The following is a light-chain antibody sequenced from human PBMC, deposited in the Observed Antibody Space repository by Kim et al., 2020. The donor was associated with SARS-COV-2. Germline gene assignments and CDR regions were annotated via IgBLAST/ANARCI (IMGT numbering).Light chain of an antibody. V-gene: IGLV3-19*01. CDR1: SLRRYY. CDR2: DKN. Sequence: SSELTQDPAVSVALGQTVRITCQGDSLRRYYANWFQQKPGQAPVLVMYDKNNRRSGIPDRFSGSNSGNTASLTITGTRAADGGDYYCGSRDRDSTDNHFVFGPGTRVTVL. J-gene: IGLJ1*01. CDR3: GSRDRDSTDNHFV.